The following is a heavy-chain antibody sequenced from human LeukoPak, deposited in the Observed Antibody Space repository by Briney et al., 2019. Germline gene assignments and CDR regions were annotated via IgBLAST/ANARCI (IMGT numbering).Heavy chain of an antibody. Sequence: PGGSLRLSCAASGFTFSSYSMNWVRQAPGKGLEWVSSISSSSSYIYYADSAKGRFTISRDNAKNSLYLQMNSLRAEDTAVYYCARDHEGASDPDYWGQGTLVTVSS. D-gene: IGHD1-26*01. J-gene: IGHJ4*02. CDR1: GFTFSSYS. CDR2: ISSSSSYI. V-gene: IGHV3-21*01. CDR3: ARDHEGASDPDY.